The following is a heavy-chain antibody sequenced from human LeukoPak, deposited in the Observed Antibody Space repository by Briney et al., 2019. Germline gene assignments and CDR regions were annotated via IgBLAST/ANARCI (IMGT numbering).Heavy chain of an antibody. CDR1: GYTFTSYD. J-gene: IGHJ4*02. Sequence: ASVKVSCKASGYTFTSYDINWVRQATGQGLEWMGWMNPNSGNTGYAQKFQGRVTTTRNTSISTAYMELSSLRSEDTAVYYCASFDIAVAGTLDYWGQGTLVTVSS. V-gene: IGHV1-8*01. CDR2: MNPNSGNT. CDR3: ASFDIAVAGTLDY. D-gene: IGHD6-19*01.